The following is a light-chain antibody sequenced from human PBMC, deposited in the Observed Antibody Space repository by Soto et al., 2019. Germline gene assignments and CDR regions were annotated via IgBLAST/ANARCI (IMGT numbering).Light chain of an antibody. CDR3: HQYGSSPTT. CDR1: QSGSDSY. CDR2: GVS. Sequence: ETVMTQSPATLSVSPGERATLSCRASQSGSDSYLAWYQQKPGQPPRLLIYGVSSRGYGIPDRFSGSGSGTDFSLTISRLEPEDFAVYYCHQYGSSPTTLGQGTKVDNK. J-gene: IGKJ1*01. V-gene: IGKV3-20*01.